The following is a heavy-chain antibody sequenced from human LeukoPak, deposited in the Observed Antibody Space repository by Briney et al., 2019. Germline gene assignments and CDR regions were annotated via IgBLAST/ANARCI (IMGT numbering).Heavy chain of an antibody. CDR2: IYYSGTT. D-gene: IGHD2-15*01. CDR1: GGSISSGDYY. J-gene: IGHJ4*02. Sequence: SQTLSLTCTVSGGSISSGDYYWSWIRQPPGKGLEWIGCIYYSGTTYYNPSLKSRITISVDTSQNQFSLKLTSVTAADTAVYYCASFYCSSGSCYSEDYWGQGTLVTVSS. CDR3: ASFYCSSGSCYSEDY. V-gene: IGHV4-30-4*01.